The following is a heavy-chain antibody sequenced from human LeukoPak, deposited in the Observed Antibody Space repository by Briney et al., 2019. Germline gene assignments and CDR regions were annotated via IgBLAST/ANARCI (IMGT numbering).Heavy chain of an antibody. CDR1: GASISGYY. J-gene: IGHJ3*02. V-gene: IGHV4-59*01. CDR2: IYYTGST. D-gene: IGHD2-21*02. CDR3: ARDCGGDCYSAFDI. Sequence: SETLSLTCTVSGASISGYYWSWVRQPPGKGLEWIGYIYYTGSTNYNPSLKSRVTISVDTSKNQFSLKLSSVTAADTAVYYCARDCGGDCYSAFDIWGQGTMVTVSS.